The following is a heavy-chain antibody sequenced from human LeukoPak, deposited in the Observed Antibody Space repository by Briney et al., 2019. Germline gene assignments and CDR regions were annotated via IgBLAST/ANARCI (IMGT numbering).Heavy chain of an antibody. CDR1: GGTFISYT. V-gene: IGHV1-69*02. CDR3: ASSIYYDFWSGYSNWFDP. Sequence: SVKVSCMASGGTFISYTISWVRQAPAQGLEWMGRIIPILGIANYAQKFQGRVTITSDKSSSTAYMELSSLRSEDTAVYYCASSIYYDFWSGYSNWFDPWGQGTLVTVSS. D-gene: IGHD3-3*01. J-gene: IGHJ5*02. CDR2: IIPILGIA.